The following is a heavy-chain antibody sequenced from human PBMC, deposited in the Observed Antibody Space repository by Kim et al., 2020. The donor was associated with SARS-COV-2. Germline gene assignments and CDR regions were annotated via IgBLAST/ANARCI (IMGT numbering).Heavy chain of an antibody. CDR2: MYYTGNT. CDR1: GGSIRTKNTY. CDR3: AKQGALDP. V-gene: IGHV4-39*01. Sequence: SETLSLTCTVSGGSIRTKNTYWAWIRQPPGKGLEWIGSMYYTGNTYYNPSLKSRVTISADTSKNQFSLNLKSVTATDTSIYYCAKQGALDPWGQGILVTVSS. J-gene: IGHJ5*02.